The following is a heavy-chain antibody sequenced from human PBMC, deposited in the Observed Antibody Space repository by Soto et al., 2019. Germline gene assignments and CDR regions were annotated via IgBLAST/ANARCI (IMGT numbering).Heavy chain of an antibody. CDR1: GFTFSSSW. V-gene: IGHV3-7*01. D-gene: IGHD3-16*02. CDR2: IKPDGSEK. CDR3: ADPLDLDV. J-gene: IGHJ6*04. Sequence: EVQLVESGGGLVQPGGSLRLSCAASGFTFSSSWMSWVRQAPGKGLEWVATIKPDGSEKYYVDSVKGRFTISRDNAKNSLYLQMNSLRVEDTAVFYCADPLDLDVWGKGATVTVPS.